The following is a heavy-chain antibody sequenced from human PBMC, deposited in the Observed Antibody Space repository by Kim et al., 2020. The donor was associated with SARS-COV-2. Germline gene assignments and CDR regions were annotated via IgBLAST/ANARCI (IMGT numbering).Heavy chain of an antibody. Sequence: ASVKVSCKASGYTFTGYYMHWVRQAPGQGLEWMGWINPNSGGTNYAQKFQGRVTMTRDTSISTAYMELSRLRSDDTAVYYCARELSSSGWPDFDYWGQGTLVTVSS. CDR1: GYTFTGYY. CDR3: ARELSSSGWPDFDY. V-gene: IGHV1-2*02. CDR2: INPNSGGT. D-gene: IGHD6-19*01. J-gene: IGHJ4*02.